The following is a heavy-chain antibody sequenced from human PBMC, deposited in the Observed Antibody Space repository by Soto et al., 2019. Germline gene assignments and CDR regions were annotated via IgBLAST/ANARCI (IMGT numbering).Heavy chain of an antibody. CDR2: IYYGGSI. CDR1: GGSVTSGSYY. J-gene: IGHJ6*02. D-gene: IGHD2-21*02. V-gene: IGHV4-61*01. CDR3: ASSYCGGDCYYYYYYYMDV. Sequence: SETLSLTCTVSGGSVTSGSYYWSWIRQPPGKGLEWIGYIYYGGSINYNPSLKSRMTISVDTSKNQFSLKLTSVTAADTAVYYCASSYCGGDCYYYYYYYMDVWGQGXTVTVYS.